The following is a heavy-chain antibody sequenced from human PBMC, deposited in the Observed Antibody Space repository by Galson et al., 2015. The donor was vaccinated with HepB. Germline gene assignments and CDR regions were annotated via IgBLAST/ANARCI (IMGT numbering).Heavy chain of an antibody. CDR1: GDSVSSDSAA. V-gene: IGHV6-1*01. Sequence: CAMSGDSVSSDSAAWNWIRQSPSRGLEWLGRTYHRSRWYYDYAVSAQSRIIINSDTSKNQFSLQLKSVTPEDTAVYYCARDGYLGLLYYFDYWSQGTLVTVSS. J-gene: IGHJ4*02. D-gene: IGHD2/OR15-2a*01. CDR2: TYHRSRWYY. CDR3: ARDGYLGLLYYFDY.